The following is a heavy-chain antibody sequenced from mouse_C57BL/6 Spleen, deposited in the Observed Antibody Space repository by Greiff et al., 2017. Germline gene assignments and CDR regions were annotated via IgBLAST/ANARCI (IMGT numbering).Heavy chain of an antibody. Sequence: EVKLVESGGGLVKPGGSLKLSCAASGFTFSSYAMSWVRQTPEKRLEWVATISDGGSYTYYPDNVKGRFTISRDNAKNNLYLQMSHLKSEDTAMYYCARLGTGTYWYIDVWGTGTTVTVSS. V-gene: IGHV5-4*03. CDR3: ARLGTGTYWYIDV. J-gene: IGHJ1*03. CDR1: GFTFSSYA. D-gene: IGHD4-1*01. CDR2: ISDGGSYT.